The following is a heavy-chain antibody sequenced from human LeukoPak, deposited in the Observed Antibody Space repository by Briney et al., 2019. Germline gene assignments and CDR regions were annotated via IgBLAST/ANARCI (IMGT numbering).Heavy chain of an antibody. J-gene: IGHJ4*02. CDR1: GGSFSGYY. CDR2: INHSGST. CDR3: ARYLRGSGNFDY. D-gene: IGHD3-10*01. Sequence: PSETLSLTCAVYGGSFSGYYWSWIRQPPGKGLEWIGEINHSGSTNYNPSLKSRVTISVDTSKNQFSLKLSSVTDADTAVYYCARYLRGSGNFDYWGQGTLVTVSS. V-gene: IGHV4-34*01.